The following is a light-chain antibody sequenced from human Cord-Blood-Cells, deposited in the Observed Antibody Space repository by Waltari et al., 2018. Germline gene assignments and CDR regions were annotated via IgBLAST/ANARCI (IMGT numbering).Light chain of an antibody. CDR2: SNN. Sequence: QSVLTQPPSASGTPGQRVTISCSGSSSNIGSNTVNWYQQLPGTAPKLPIYSNNRRPSGVPDRFSGSKSGTSASLAISGLQSEDEADYYCAAWDDSLNGPVFGTGTKVTVL. V-gene: IGLV1-44*01. CDR3: AAWDDSLNGPV. J-gene: IGLJ1*01. CDR1: SSNIGSNT.